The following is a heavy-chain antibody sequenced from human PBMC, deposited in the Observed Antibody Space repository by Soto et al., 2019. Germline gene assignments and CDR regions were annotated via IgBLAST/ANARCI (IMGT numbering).Heavy chain of an antibody. D-gene: IGHD4-17*01. CDR2: IYYSGST. V-gene: IGHV4-31*03. Sequence: QVQLQESGPGLVKPSQTLSLTCTVSGGSISTGGYYWTWIRQHPGKGLEWIGYIYYSGSTYYNPSLKRRVTIAVDTSKNQFPLKLSSVTAADTAVYYCARGLSVTLFDNWGQGTLVTVSS. J-gene: IGHJ4*02. CDR1: GGSISTGGYY. CDR3: ARGLSVTLFDN.